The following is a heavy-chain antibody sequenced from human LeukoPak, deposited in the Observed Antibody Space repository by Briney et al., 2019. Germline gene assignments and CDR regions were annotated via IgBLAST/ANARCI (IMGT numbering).Heavy chain of an antibody. D-gene: IGHD1-1*01. Sequence: SETLSLTCTVSGGSISSNNYYWAWIRQPPGKGLECIGSIYYSGSPYYNPSLKSRVTISVDTSKNQFSLRLSSVTAADTAVYYCATWRTAKTGFDYWGQGTLVTVSS. CDR2: IYYSGSP. V-gene: IGHV4-39*01. CDR3: ATWRTAKTGFDY. J-gene: IGHJ4*02. CDR1: GGSISSNNYY.